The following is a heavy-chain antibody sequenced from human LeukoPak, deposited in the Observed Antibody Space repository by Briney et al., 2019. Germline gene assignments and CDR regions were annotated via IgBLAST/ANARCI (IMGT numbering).Heavy chain of an antibody. V-gene: IGHV4-34*01. CDR3: ARGPFGYSSSLGMDV. D-gene: IGHD6-13*01. CDR2: INHSGST. CDR1: GGSFSGYY. Sequence: NSSETLSLTCAVYGGSFSGYYWSWIRQPPGKGLEWIGEINHSGSTNYNPSLKSRVTISVDTSKNQFSLKLSSVTAADTAVYYCARGPFGYSSSLGMDVWGQGTTVTVSS. J-gene: IGHJ6*02.